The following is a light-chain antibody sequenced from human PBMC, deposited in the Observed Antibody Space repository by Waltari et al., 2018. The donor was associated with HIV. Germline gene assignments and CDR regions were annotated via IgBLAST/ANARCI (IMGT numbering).Light chain of an antibody. Sequence: DIVMTQSPESLAVSLGERATINCKSSQTLLYSANNKNYLAWYQQKPGQPPKLLIYWASTRESGVPDRFSGSGSGTDFTLTISSLQAEDVAVYFCQQFYSTPQTFGQGTKVEIK. CDR1: QTLLYSANNKNY. V-gene: IGKV4-1*01. CDR3: QQFYSTPQT. CDR2: WAS. J-gene: IGKJ1*01.